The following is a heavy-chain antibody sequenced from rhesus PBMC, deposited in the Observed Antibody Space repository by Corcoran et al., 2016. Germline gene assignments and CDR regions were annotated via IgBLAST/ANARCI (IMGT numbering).Heavy chain of an antibody. J-gene: IGHJ4*01. CDR2: IYPGDSDT. CDR1: GYNFTSSW. V-gene: IGHV5-43*02. D-gene: IGHD1-44*01. Sequence: EVQLVQSGAEVKRPGESLRISCKTSGYNFTSSWISWGRQMPGKGLEWMRSIYPGDSDTKSHPSFQVHVTISADKSISTTYLQWSSLKASDTATYYCARSLGGEPIWGQGVQVTVS. CDR3: ARSLGGEPI.